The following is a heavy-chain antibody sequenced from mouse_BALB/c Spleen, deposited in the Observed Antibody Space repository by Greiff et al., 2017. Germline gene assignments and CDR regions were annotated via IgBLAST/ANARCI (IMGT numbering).Heavy chain of an antibody. CDR2: INPSNGGT. CDR1: GYTFTSYY. CDR3: ARRLLLLYPAWFAY. J-gene: IGHJ3*01. D-gene: IGHD1-1*01. Sequence: QVQLQQSGAELVKPGASVKLSCKASGYTFTSYYMYWVKQRPGQGLEWIGEINPSNGGTNFNEKFKSKATLTVDKSSSTAYMQLSSLTSEDSAVYYFARRLLLLYPAWFAYWGQGTLVTVSA. V-gene: IGHV1S81*02.